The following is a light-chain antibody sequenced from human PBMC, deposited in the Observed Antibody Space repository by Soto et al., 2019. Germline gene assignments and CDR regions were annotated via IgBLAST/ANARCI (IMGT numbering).Light chain of an antibody. CDR3: SSYAGSSNV. CDR1: SSDVGGYKY. Sequence: QSVLTQPPSASGSPGQSVTISCTGTSSDVGGYKYVSWYQQHPGKAPKLMIYEVNKRPSGVPDRFSGSKSGNTASLTVSGLQAEDEADYYCSSYAGSSNVFGTGTKLTV. J-gene: IGLJ1*01. V-gene: IGLV2-8*01. CDR2: EVN.